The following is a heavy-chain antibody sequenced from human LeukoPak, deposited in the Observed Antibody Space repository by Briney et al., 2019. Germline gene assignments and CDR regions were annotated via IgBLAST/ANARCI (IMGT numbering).Heavy chain of an antibody. CDR1: GGTFSSYA. V-gene: IGHV1-69*05. CDR3: ARGTYYYGSGSYVAFDI. J-gene: IGHJ3*02. CDR2: IIPIFGTA. Sequence: GSSVKVSCKASGGTFSSYAISWVRQAPGQGLEWMGGIIPIFGTANYAQKLQGRVTMTTDTSTSTAYMELRSLRSDDTAVYYCARGTYYYGSGSYVAFDIWGQGTMVTVSS. D-gene: IGHD3-10*01.